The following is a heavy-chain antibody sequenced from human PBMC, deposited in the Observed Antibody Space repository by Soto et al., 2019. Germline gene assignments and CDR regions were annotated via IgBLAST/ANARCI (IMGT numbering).Heavy chain of an antibody. CDR2: ISGSGGST. Sequence: EVPLLESGGGLVQPGGSLRLSCAASGFTFSSYAMSWVRQAPGKGLEWVSAISGSGGSTYYADSVKGRFTISRDNSKNTLYLQMNSLRAEDKAVYYCAKDPDRQGGAFDIWGQGTMVTVSS. D-gene: IGHD3-16*01. CDR1: GFTFSSYA. CDR3: AKDPDRQGGAFDI. J-gene: IGHJ3*02. V-gene: IGHV3-23*01.